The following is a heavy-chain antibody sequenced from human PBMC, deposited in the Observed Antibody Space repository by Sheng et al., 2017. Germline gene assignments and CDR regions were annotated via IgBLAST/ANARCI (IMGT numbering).Heavy chain of an antibody. Sequence: QVQLVQSGAEVKKPGSSVKVSCKASGGTFSSYAISWVRQAPGQGLEWMGGIIPILGIANYAQKFQGRVTITADKSTSTAYMELSSLRSEDTAVYYCARDSGYYGSGSPPRLGYYYYYYMDVWGERDRRSPSP. CDR1: GGTFSSYA. J-gene: IGHJ6*03. D-gene: IGHD3-10*01. CDR2: IIPILGIA. CDR3: ARDSGYYGSGSPPRLGYYYYYYMDV. V-gene: IGHV1-69*04.